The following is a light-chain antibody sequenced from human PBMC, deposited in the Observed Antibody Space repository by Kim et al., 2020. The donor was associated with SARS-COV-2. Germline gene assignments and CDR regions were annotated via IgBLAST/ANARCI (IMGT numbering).Light chain of an antibody. Sequence: QSVLTQPPSASGSPGQSVTISCTGTSSDIGTSYYVSWYQHHPGKAPRLLLYGVYDRPSGVPDRFSGSKSGNTASLTVSGLQAEDEADYYCSCFVGRKYVFGTGTKSPS. CDR2: GVY. V-gene: IGLV2-8*01. J-gene: IGLJ1*01. CDR1: SSDIGTSYY. CDR3: SCFVGRKYV.